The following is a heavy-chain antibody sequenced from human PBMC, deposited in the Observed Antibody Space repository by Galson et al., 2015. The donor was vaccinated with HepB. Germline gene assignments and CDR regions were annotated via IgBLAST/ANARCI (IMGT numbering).Heavy chain of an antibody. V-gene: IGHV1-2*02. Sequence: SVKVSCKASGYTFTDYYIHWVRQALGQGLEWLGGIHPNSGDTQYAQKFQGRVTMTRDTSITTVYMELSTLRSDDTAVYYCARYCVTSNCYGMDLWGHGTTVTVSS. D-gene: IGHD2-21*01. CDR3: ARYCVTSNCYGMDL. CDR2: IHPNSGDT. J-gene: IGHJ6*02. CDR1: GYTFTDYY.